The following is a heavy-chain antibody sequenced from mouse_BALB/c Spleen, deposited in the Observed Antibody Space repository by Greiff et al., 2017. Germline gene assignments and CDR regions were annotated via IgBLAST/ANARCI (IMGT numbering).Heavy chain of an antibody. CDR3: ARGGPYFDY. CDR1: GYSFTGYN. V-gene: IGHV1S135*01. J-gene: IGHJ2*01. Sequence: VQLKESGPELGKPGASVKISCKASGYSFTGYNMYWVKQSHRKSLEWIGYIDPYNGGTSYNQKSKGKATLTVDKSSSTAYMHLNSLTSEDSAIYYCARGGPYFDYWGQGTTLTVSS. CDR2: IDPYNGGT.